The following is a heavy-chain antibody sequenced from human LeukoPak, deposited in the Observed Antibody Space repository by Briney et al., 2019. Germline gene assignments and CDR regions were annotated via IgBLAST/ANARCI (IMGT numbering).Heavy chain of an antibody. Sequence: SETLSLTCLVSGGSISSSGNYWGWIRQPPGRGLEWIASISYTGTTYYNPSLKSRVTISVDTSKNQFSLKLSSVTAADTAVYYCATPSRWFGELGNAFDIWGQGTMVTVSS. CDR1: GGSISSSGNY. CDR2: ISYTGTT. V-gene: IGHV4-39*07. CDR3: ATPSRWFGELGNAFDI. D-gene: IGHD3-10*01. J-gene: IGHJ3*02.